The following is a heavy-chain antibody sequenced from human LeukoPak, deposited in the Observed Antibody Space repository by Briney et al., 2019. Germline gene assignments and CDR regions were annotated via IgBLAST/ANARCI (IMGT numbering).Heavy chain of an antibody. V-gene: IGHV4-34*01. CDR3: AKNNWFDP. Sequence: PSETLSLTCAASGGSFSGHYWSWVRQPPGGGLEWIGEINDSGGTQYTPSLKRRVTISADTSKNQFSLKLSSVTAADTAVYYCAKNNWFDPWGQGTLVTVSS. J-gene: IGHJ5*02. CDR2: INDSGGT. CDR1: GGSFSGHY.